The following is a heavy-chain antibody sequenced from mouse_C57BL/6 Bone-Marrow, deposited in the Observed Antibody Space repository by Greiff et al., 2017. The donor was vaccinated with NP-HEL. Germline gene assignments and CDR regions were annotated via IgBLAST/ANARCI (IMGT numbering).Heavy chain of an antibody. J-gene: IGHJ2*01. D-gene: IGHD4-1*01. V-gene: IGHV1-81*01. CDR2: IYPRSGNT. CDR3: AILDYFDY. Sequence: VKVVESGAELARPGASVKLSCKASGYTFTSYGISWVKQRTGQGLEWIGEIYPRSGNTYYNEKFKGKATLTADKSSSTAYMELRSLTSEDSAVYFCAILDYFDYWGQGTTLTVSS. CDR1: GYTFTSYG.